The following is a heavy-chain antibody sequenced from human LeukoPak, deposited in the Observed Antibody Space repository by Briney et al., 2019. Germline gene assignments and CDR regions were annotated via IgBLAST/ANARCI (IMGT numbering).Heavy chain of an antibody. D-gene: IGHD3-3*01. Sequence: GGSLRLSCAASGFTFSSYWMSWVRQAPGKGLEWVANIKQDGSEKYYVDSVKGRFTISRDNAKNSLYLQMNSLRAEDTAVYYCASTYYDFWSAHTWIHFDYWGQGTLVTVSS. V-gene: IGHV3-7*01. CDR1: GFTFSSYW. J-gene: IGHJ4*02. CDR3: ASTYYDFWSAHTWIHFDY. CDR2: IKQDGSEK.